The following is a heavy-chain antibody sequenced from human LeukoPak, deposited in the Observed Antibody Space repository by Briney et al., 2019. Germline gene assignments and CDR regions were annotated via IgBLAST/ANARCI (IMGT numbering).Heavy chain of an antibody. J-gene: IGHJ4*02. V-gene: IGHV4-4*07. CDR1: DDSMISYH. CDR2: IYSTGST. CDR3: AREILGGFNPGAY. D-gene: IGHD1-14*01. Sequence: TSETLSLTCSVSDDSMISYHWRWIRQSAGKGLELIGRIYSTGSTDYNPSLMSRVTMSVDTAKKQFSLKLRSVTAADTAVYYCAREILGGFNPGAYWGQGTLVTVSS.